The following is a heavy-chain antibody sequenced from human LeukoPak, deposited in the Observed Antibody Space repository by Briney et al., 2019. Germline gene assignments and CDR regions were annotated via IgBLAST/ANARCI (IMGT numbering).Heavy chain of an antibody. CDR1: GFTFRSYA. V-gene: IGHV3-30*10. CDR3: ARDRSLSSFGELFI. CDR2: VSYDGSNK. J-gene: IGHJ4*02. D-gene: IGHD3-10*01. Sequence: GSLILPCAASGFTFRSYAVHWVRQAPRRGLEWVAVVSYDGSNKYYTDSLRGRFTISRDNSKNTLYLQLNSLRAEDTALYYCARDRSLSSFGELFIWGQGTLVTVSS.